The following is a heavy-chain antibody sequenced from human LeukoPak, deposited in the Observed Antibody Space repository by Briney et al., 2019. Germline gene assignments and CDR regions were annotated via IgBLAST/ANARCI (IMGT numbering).Heavy chain of an antibody. D-gene: IGHD3-22*01. CDR1: GFTVSSNY. V-gene: IGHV3-53*01. J-gene: IGHJ4*02. CDR2: IYSGGST. Sequence: GGSLRLSCAASGFTVSSNYMSWVRQAPGKGLEWVSVIYSGGSTYYADSVKGRFTISRDNSKNTLYLQMNSLRAEDTAVYYCARGLGRYYYDSSGYYYWGQGTLVTVSS. CDR3: ARGLGRYYYDSSGYYY.